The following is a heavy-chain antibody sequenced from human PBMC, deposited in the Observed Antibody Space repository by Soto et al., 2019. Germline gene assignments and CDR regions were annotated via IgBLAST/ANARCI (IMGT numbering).Heavy chain of an antibody. Sequence: SVKVSCKVSGSRFSNYVISWVRQAPGHGLEWLGRIIPIFNSTKYAQSFQGRVTITADKSTSTASLESSSLRSDDTAVYYCAREGRGKKAGYNGLVSLGYWGQGTLVTVSS. CDR2: IIPIFNST. CDR3: AREGRGKKAGYNGLVSLGY. V-gene: IGHV1-69*06. CDR1: GSRFSNYV. D-gene: IGHD2-2*02. J-gene: IGHJ4*02.